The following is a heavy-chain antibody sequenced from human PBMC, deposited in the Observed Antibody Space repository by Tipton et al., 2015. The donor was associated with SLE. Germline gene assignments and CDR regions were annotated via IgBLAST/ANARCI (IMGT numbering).Heavy chain of an antibody. CDR1: GASTGSSY. D-gene: IGHD5-12*01. J-gene: IGHJ4*02. CDR2: IHYRGGT. Sequence: TLSLTCTVSGASTGSSYWTWLRQPPGKGLEWIGYIHYRGGTNYNPSFKSRVTLSVDASKNHFSLRLSSVTAADTAVYYCARGGVGGYDYFDHWGQGTLVTVSS. V-gene: IGHV4-59*12. CDR3: ARGGVGGYDYFDH.